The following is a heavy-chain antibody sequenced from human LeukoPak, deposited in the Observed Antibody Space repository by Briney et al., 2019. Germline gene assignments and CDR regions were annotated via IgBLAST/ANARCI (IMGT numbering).Heavy chain of an antibody. Sequence: AGGSLRLSCAASGFTFSSYDMRWVRQAPGKGLEWVSVISGSGTSTYYADSVKGRFTISRDNSKNTLFLQMNSLRAEDTAVYYCAKDLWDSSGYYYYWGQGTLVTVSS. CDR3: AKDLWDSSGYYYY. CDR2: ISGSGTST. J-gene: IGHJ4*02. V-gene: IGHV3-23*01. D-gene: IGHD3-22*01. CDR1: GFTFSSYD.